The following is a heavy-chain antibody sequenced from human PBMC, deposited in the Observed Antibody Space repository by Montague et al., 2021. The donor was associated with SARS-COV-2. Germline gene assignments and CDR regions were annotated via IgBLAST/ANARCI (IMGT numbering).Heavy chain of an antibody. CDR3: ARVGAYGDYPTPPTFDY. CDR2: IYYSGST. CDR1: GGSISSYY. J-gene: IGHJ4*02. Sequence: SETLSLTCTVSGGSISSYYWSWIRQPPGKGLEWIGYIYYSGSTNYNPSLKSRVTISVDTSKNQFSLKLSSATAADTAVYYCARVGAYGDYPTPPTFDYWGQGTLVTVSS. D-gene: IGHD4-17*01. V-gene: IGHV4-59*01.